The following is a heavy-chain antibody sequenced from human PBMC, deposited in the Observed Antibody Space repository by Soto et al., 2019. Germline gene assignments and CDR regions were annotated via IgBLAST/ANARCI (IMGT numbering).Heavy chain of an antibody. J-gene: IGHJ4*02. CDR2: IYYSGST. CDR1: GGSINNYY. CDR3: ARRYGGNFDY. Sequence: SETLSLTCTVSGGSINNYYWSWIRQPPGKGLEWIGYIYYSGSTNYNPSLKSRVTISVDTSKDQFSLKLSSVTAADTAVYYCARRYGGNFDYWGQGTLVTVSS. V-gene: IGHV4-59*01. D-gene: IGHD1-26*01.